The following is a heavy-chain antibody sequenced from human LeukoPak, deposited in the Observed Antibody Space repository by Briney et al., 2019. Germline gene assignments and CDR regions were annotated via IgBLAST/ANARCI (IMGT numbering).Heavy chain of an antibody. CDR2: IYYSGSA. CDR1: GGSISSSSYY. CDR3: ARHVGVMAAAGG. J-gene: IGHJ4*02. D-gene: IGHD6-13*01. Sequence: PSETLPLTCTVSGGSISSSSYYWGWIRQPPGKGLEWIGSIYYSGSAYYNPSLKSRVTISVDTSKNQFSLKLSSVTAADTDVYYCARHVGVMAAAGGWGQGTLVTASS. V-gene: IGHV4-39*01.